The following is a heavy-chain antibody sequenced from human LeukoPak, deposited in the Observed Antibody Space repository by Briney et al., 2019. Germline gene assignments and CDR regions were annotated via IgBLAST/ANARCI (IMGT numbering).Heavy chain of an antibody. V-gene: IGHV1-8*01. CDR1: GYTFTSYD. Sequence: ASVKDSCKASGYTFTSYDINWVRQATGQGLEWMGWMNPNSGNTGYAQKFQGRVTVTKNTSISTAYMELSSLRSEDTAVYYCARVTVFTTYWGQGTLVTVSS. CDR3: ARVTVFTTY. CDR2: MNPNSGNT. J-gene: IGHJ4*02. D-gene: IGHD3-22*01.